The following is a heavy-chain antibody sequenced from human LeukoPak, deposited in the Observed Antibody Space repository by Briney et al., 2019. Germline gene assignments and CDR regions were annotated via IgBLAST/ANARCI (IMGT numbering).Heavy chain of an antibody. J-gene: IGHJ6*03. D-gene: IGHD6-13*01. CDR3: ARGKGKRQQLVRYYYYYYMDV. CDR1: GGSFSGYY. Sequence: SETLSLTCAVYGGSFSGYYWSWIRRPPGKGLEWIGEINHSGSTNYNPSLKSRVTISVDTSKNQFSLKLSSVTAADTAVYYCARGKGKRQQLVRYYYYYYMDVWGKGTTVTVSS. V-gene: IGHV4-34*01. CDR2: INHSGST.